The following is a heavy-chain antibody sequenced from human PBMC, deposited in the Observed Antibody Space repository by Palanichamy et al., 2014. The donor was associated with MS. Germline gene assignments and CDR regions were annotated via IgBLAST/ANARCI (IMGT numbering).Heavy chain of an antibody. CDR1: GYTLTELS. J-gene: IGHJ4*02. CDR3: ATQSGMIAASPFDH. V-gene: IGHV1-24*01. CDR2: FDPEDGET. D-gene: IGHD2-15*01. Sequence: QVQLVQSGAEVKKPGASVKVSCKVSGYTLTELSMHWVRQAPGKGLEWMGGFDPEDGETIYAQNFQGRVTMTDDTSADTVYMLLSSLRSEDTAVYYCATQSGMIAASPFDHWGQGTLVTVSS.